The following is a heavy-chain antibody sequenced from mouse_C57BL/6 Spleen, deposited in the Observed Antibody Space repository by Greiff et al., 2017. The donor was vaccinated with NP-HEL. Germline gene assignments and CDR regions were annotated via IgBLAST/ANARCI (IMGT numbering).Heavy chain of an antibody. V-gene: IGHV1-15*01. J-gene: IGHJ2*01. CDR2: IDPETGGT. CDR1: GYTFTDYE. D-gene: IGHD1-1*01. CDR3: TRYGSRRDFDY. Sequence: VKLMESGAELVRPGASVTLSCKASGYTFTDYEMHWVKQTPVHGLEWIGAIDPETGGTAYNQKFKGKAILTADKSSSTAYMELRSLTSEDSAVYYCTRYGSRRDFDYWGQGTTLTVSS.